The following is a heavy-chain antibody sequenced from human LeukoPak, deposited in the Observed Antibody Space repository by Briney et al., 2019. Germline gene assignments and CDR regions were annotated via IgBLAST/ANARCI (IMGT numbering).Heavy chain of an antibody. V-gene: IGHV6-1*01. CDR3: AREWTPNCRGDSCYSRVWFDP. J-gene: IGHJ5*02. Sequence: SQTLSLTCAISGDSVSSNSAAWNWIRQSPSRGLEWLGRTFYRSKWCNDYAASVRSRITINADTSKNQFSLHLNSVTPEDTAVYYCAREWTPNCRGDSCYSRVWFDPWGQGTLVTVSS. CDR1: GDSVSSNSAA. D-gene: IGHD2-15*01. CDR2: TFYRSKWCN.